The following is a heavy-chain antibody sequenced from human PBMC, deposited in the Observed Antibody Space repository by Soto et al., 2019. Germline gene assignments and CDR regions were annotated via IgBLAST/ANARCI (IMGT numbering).Heavy chain of an antibody. D-gene: IGHD3-16*01. V-gene: IGHV3-33*01. Sequence: QVQLEQSGGGVVQPGRSLRLSCAASGFTFSSNGMHWVRQAPGKGLEWVAVIWYDGSNKYYADSVEGRFTISRDNSKNTLYLQMNSLRAEDTAVDYCARWGNNKKLDYWGQGTLVTVSS. CDR2: IWYDGSNK. CDR3: ARWGNNKKLDY. CDR1: GFTFSSNG. J-gene: IGHJ4*02.